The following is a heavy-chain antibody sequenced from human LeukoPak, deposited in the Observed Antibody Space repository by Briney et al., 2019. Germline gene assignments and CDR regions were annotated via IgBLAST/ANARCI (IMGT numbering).Heavy chain of an antibody. J-gene: IGHJ4*02. Sequence: GRSLRLSCAASGFTFSSYWMSWVRQAPGKGLEWVANIKQDGSEKYYVDSVKGRFTISRDNAKNSLYLQMNSLRAEDTAVYYCARDLVYYDSSGVNPAFDYWGQGTLVTVSS. V-gene: IGHV3-7*01. CDR3: ARDLVYYDSSGVNPAFDY. D-gene: IGHD3-22*01. CDR2: IKQDGSEK. CDR1: GFTFSSYW.